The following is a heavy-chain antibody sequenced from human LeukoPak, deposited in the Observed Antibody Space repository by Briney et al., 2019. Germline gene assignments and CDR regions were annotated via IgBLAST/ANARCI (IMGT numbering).Heavy chain of an antibody. CDR1: GFSLSSYG. Sequence: GGSLRLSCAASGFSLSSYGMSWVRQAPGKGLEWVSAISGSGGSTYYADSVKGRFTISRDNSKNTLYLQMNSLRAEDTAVYYCAKDNGSWPCYLDYWGQGTLVTVSS. D-gene: IGHD6-13*01. CDR2: ISGSGGST. J-gene: IGHJ4*02. CDR3: AKDNGSWPCYLDY. V-gene: IGHV3-23*01.